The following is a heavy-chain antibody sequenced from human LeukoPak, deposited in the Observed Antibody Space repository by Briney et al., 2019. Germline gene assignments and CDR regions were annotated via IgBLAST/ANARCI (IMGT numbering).Heavy chain of an antibody. CDR1: GFTFNRDW. CDR2: IKEDGSEK. J-gene: IGHJ4*02. CDR3: ATKEPSTSGWSY. D-gene: IGHD6-19*01. Sequence: GGSLRLSCAASGFTFNRDWTAWVRQAPGKGLEWVANIKEDGSEKNYVDSVKGRFTISRDSAENSVYLQMNDLRAEDTGVYYCATKEPSTSGWSYWGQGTLVTVSS. V-gene: IGHV3-7*01.